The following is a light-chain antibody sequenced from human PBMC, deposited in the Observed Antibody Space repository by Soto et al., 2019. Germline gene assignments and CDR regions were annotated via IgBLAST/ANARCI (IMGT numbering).Light chain of an antibody. CDR3: QQYGTSRK. CDR1: QSVSSNY. CDR2: GIS. V-gene: IGKV3-20*01. J-gene: IGKJ1*01. Sequence: EIVWTQSPGTLSLSPGERATLSCRASQSVSSNYLAWYQQKSGQAPRLLIYGISSRATGIPDRFSGSGSGTDFTLTISRLEPEDFAVYYCQQYGTSRKFGQGTKVAIK.